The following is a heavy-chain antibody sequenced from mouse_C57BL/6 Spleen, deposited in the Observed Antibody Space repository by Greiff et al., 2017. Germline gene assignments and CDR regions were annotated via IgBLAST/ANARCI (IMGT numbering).Heavy chain of an antibody. Sequence: VKLQQPGAELVKPGASVKLSCKASGYTFTSYWMHWVKQRPGRGLEWIGRIDPNSGGTKYNEKFKSKATLTVDKPSSTAYMQLSSLTSEDSAVYYCARSTTVVPHWYFDVWGTGTTVTVSS. V-gene: IGHV1-72*01. CDR2: IDPNSGGT. D-gene: IGHD1-1*01. CDR3: ARSTTVVPHWYFDV. CDR1: GYTFTSYW. J-gene: IGHJ1*03.